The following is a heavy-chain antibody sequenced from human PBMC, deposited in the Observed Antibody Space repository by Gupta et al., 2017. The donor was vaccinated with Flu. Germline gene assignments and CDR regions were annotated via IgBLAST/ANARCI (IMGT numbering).Heavy chain of an antibody. V-gene: IGHV4-39*01. CDR1: GGSISSSTYS. Sequence: CTVSGGSISSSTYSWAWIRQSPGRGLEWIGSIHYSGSTYFNPSLKSRVTINVDTSKNQFSLKLSSVTVADTAVYYCARDIGYCSGGSCDSPPNWFDPWGQGTLVTVSS. CDR2: IHYSGST. J-gene: IGHJ5*02. D-gene: IGHD2-15*01. CDR3: ARDIGYCSGGSCDSPPNWFDP.